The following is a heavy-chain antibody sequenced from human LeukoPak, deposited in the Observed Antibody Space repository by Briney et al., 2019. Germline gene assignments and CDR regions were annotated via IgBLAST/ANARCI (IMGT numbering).Heavy chain of an antibody. CDR1: GFTFSRQA. CDR3: ARDRGYCNSTSCILGWFDA. CDR2: ISGSGDST. D-gene: IGHD2-2*01. J-gene: IGHJ5*02. V-gene: IGHV3-23*01. Sequence: GGSLRLSCAASGFTFSRQAKRWVRQAPGKGLEWVSDISGSGDSTYYAESVKGRFTISRDNYKNTLYLQMNSLRAEDTAVYYCARDRGYCNSTSCILGWFDAWGQGTLVTVSP.